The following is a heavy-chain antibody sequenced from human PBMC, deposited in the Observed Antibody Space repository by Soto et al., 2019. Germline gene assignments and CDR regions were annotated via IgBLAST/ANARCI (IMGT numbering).Heavy chain of an antibody. D-gene: IGHD2-2*01. Sequence: QVQLVQSGAEVKKPGASVKVSCKASGYTFTGYYMHWVRQAPGQGLEWMGWINPNSGGTNYAQKFQGWVTMTRDTSISTAYMELSRLRSDDTAVYYCAGSRVVPAAIGYYYYGMDVWGQGTTVTVSS. V-gene: IGHV1-2*04. CDR2: INPNSGGT. CDR3: AGSRVVPAAIGYYYYGMDV. J-gene: IGHJ6*02. CDR1: GYTFTGYY.